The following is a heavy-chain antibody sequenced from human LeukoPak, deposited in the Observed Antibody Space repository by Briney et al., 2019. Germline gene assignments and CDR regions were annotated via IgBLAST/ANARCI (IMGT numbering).Heavy chain of an antibody. J-gene: IGHJ4*02. V-gene: IGHV3-74*01. CDR1: GYTFSRYW. CDR2: INEDGSST. D-gene: IGHD3-10*01. Sequence: GGSLRLSCAASGYTFSRYWMHWVRQGPGKGLVWVSRINEDGSSTSYAESVRGRFTISRDNAKNTLYLQMDSLRAEDAAVYYCTTDTFGARDSWGQGTLVTVSS. CDR3: TTDTFGARDS.